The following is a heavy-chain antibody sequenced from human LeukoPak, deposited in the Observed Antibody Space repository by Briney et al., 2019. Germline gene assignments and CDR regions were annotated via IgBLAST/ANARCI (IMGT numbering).Heavy chain of an antibody. V-gene: IGHV3-30*04. J-gene: IGHJ4*02. Sequence: PGRSLSLSCATSGXSFSSHTMHWVRQAPGKGLEWVAVISYDGSNKYYVDSVKGRFTISRDNSKNTLYLQMNSLRTEDTAVYYCARREGGTTLDYWGQGTLVTVSS. CDR2: ISYDGSNK. CDR1: GXSFSSHT. D-gene: IGHD1-26*01. CDR3: ARREGGTTLDY.